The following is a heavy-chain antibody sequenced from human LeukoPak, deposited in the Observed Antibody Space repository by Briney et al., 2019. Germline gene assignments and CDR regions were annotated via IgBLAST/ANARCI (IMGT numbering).Heavy chain of an antibody. D-gene: IGHD1-14*01. V-gene: IGHV3-23*01. J-gene: IGHJ4*02. CDR1: GFTFSSYA. CDR3: AKDLTGYPAYYFDY. Sequence: GGSLRLSCAASGFTFSSYAMSWVRQAPGKGLEWVSAITGSGGSTYYADSVKGRFTISRDNPKNTLYLQMNSLRAEDTAVFYCAKDLTGYPAYYFDYWGQGTLVTVSS. CDR2: ITGSGGST.